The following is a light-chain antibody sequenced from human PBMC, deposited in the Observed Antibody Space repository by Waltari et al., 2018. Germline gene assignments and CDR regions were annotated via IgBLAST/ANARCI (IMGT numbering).Light chain of an antibody. CDR3: QQYDAYPYT. CDR2: KAS. J-gene: IGKJ2*01. V-gene: IGKV1-5*03. CDR1: QSISDW. Sequence: DIQMTQFPATLSASVGDRVKITCQASQSISDWLAWFQQKPGKAPKLLIYKASTLHTGVPSRFSGSGSGSEFTLTINSLQADDFATYFCQQYDAYPYTFGQGTKLEI.